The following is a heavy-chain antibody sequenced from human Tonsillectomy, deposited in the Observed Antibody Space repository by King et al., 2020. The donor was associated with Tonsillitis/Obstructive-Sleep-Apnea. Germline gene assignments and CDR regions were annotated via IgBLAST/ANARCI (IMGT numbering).Heavy chain of an antibody. CDR2: ISRSSSYT. Sequence: VQLVESGGGLVKPGGSLRLSCAASGFTFSDYYMSWIRQAPGKGLEGVSYISRSSSYTNYADSVKGRFTISRDNAKNSLYLQMNSLRAEDTAGYYCARSYSDILTGVDYWGQGTLVTVSS. CDR3: ARSYSDILTGVDY. V-gene: IGHV3-11*05. J-gene: IGHJ4*02. CDR1: GFTFSDYY. D-gene: IGHD3-9*01.